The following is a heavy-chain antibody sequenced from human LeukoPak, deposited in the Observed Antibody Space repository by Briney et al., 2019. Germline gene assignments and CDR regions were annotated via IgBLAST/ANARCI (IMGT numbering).Heavy chain of an antibody. CDR3: AKDRPPGVVVPAVIDY. CDR1: GFTFSSYG. Sequence: GGSLRLSCAASGFTFSSYGMHWVRQAPGKGLEGVAVISYDGSNKYYADSVKGRFTISRDNSKNTLYLQMNSLRAEDTAVYYCAKDRPPGVVVPAVIDYWGQGTLVTASS. D-gene: IGHD2-2*01. J-gene: IGHJ4*02. V-gene: IGHV3-30*18. CDR2: ISYDGSNK.